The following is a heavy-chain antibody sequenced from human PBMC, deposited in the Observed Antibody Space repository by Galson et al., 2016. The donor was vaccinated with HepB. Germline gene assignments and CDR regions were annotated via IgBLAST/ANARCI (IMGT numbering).Heavy chain of an antibody. J-gene: IGHJ6*02. D-gene: IGHD5-18*01. Sequence: ETLSLTCTVSGGSISSSSYYWGWIRQPPGKGLEWIGSIYYSGSTYYNPSLQSRVTISVDTSKNQFSLKMSSVTAADTAVYYCARRFRYTYGPPYGMDVWGQGTTVTVYS. CDR1: GGSISSSSYY. CDR3: ARRFRYTYGPPYGMDV. V-gene: IGHV4-39*01. CDR2: IYYSGST.